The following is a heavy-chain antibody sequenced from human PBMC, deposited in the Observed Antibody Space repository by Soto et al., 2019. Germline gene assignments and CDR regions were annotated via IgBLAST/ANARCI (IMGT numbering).Heavy chain of an antibody. D-gene: IGHD2-15*01. V-gene: IGHV1-69*01. Sequence: QSGAEVKKPXXXXXVSXXXXXXTFSSYAISXXXXXXXXGXEXMGGIIPIFGTANYAQKFQGRVTITADESTSTAYMELSSLRSEDTAVYYCAREVVAASNWFDPWGQGTLVTVSS. CDR2: IIPIFGTA. CDR1: XXTFSSYA. J-gene: IGHJ5*02. CDR3: AREVVAASNWFDP.